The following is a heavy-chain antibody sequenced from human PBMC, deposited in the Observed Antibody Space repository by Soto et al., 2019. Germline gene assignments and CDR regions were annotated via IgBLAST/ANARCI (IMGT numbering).Heavy chain of an antibody. CDR1: GYTFTSYG. D-gene: IGHD5-12*01. CDR3: TRGRDGYNPYYFLY. J-gene: IGHJ4*02. Sequence: ASVKVSCRSSGYTFTSYGIIWLRQAPGQGLEWMGWISAYNGNTNYAQKVQGRVTMTTDTSTSTVYMELRSLRSDDTAVYYCTRGRDGYNPYYFLYWGQGALVTVSS. V-gene: IGHV1-18*04. CDR2: ISAYNGNT.